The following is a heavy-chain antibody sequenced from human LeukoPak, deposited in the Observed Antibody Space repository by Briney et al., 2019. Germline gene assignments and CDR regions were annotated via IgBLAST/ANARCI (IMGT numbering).Heavy chain of an antibody. J-gene: IGHJ4*02. D-gene: IGHD6-13*01. CDR3: AKRGLAAALFR. CDR2: ISGSGGST. Sequence: PGGSLRLSCAASGFTFSSYAMSWVRQAPGKGLEWVSDISGSGGSTYYADSVKGRFTISRDSSKNTLYLQMNRLRAEDTAVYYCAKRGLAAALFRWGQGTLVTVSS. V-gene: IGHV3-23*01. CDR1: GFTFSSYA.